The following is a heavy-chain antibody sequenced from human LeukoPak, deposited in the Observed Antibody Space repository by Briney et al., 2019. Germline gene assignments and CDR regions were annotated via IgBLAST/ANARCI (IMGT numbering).Heavy chain of an antibody. CDR3: AGLETSGYLGY. V-gene: IGHV4-59*08. Sequence: PSETLSLTCTVSGGFISSYYWSWIRQPPGKGLEWIGYISYSGSPKYNPSLKSRVAMSVDTSRGQFSLKLNSVTAADTAVYYCAGLETSGYLGYWGQGTLVTVFS. CDR1: GGFISSYY. J-gene: IGHJ4*02. D-gene: IGHD1-1*01. CDR2: ISYSGSP.